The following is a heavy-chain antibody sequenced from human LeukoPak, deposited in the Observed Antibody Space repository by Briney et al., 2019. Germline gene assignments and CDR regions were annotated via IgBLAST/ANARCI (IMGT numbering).Heavy chain of an antibody. CDR2: IYYSGST. J-gene: IGHJ6*02. CDR3: AGGIVATTFYYYYYYGMDV. V-gene: IGHV4-59*08. Sequence: SETLSLTCTVSGGSISSYYWSWIRQPPGKGLEWIGYIYYSGSTNYNPSLKSRVTISVDTSKNQFSLKLSPVTAADTAVYYCAGGIVATTFYYYYYYGMDVWGQGTTVTVSS. CDR1: GGSISSYY. D-gene: IGHD5-12*01.